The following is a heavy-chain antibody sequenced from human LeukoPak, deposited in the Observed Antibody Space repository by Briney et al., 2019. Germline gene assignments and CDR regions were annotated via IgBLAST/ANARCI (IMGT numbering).Heavy chain of an antibody. V-gene: IGHV3-66*01. CDR2: IYSGGRT. Sequence: PGESLRLSCAASGFTVSNNYMTWVRQAPGKGLEWVSLIYSGGRTYYADSVKGRFTISRDNSKNTVSLQMNSLRAEDTAVYYCATGILAASKYWGQGTLVTVSS. CDR1: GFTVSNNY. CDR3: ATGILAASKY. D-gene: IGHD6-13*01. J-gene: IGHJ4*02.